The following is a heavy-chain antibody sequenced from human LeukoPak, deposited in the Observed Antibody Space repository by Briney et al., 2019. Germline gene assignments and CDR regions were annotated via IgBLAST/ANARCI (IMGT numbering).Heavy chain of an antibody. CDR3: ASLTTVTKVGFDY. CDR2: ISSSSSYI. CDR1: GFTFSSYS. V-gene: IGHV3-21*01. D-gene: IGHD4-17*01. Sequence: GGSLRLSCAASGFTFSSYSMNWVRQAPGKGLEWVSSISSSSSYIYYADSVKGRFTISRDNAKNSLYLQMNSLRAEDTVVYYCASLTTVTKVGFDYWGQGTLVTVSS. J-gene: IGHJ4*02.